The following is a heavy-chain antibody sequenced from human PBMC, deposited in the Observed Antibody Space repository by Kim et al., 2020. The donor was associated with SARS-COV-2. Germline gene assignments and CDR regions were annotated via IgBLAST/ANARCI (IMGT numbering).Heavy chain of an antibody. V-gene: IGHV4-34*01. CDR3: ARGGLQYSSSSGVATGGYYFDY. Sequence: SETLSLTCAVYGGSFSGYYWSWIRQPPGKGLEWIGEINHSGSTNYNPSLKSRVTISVDTSKNQFSLKLSSVTAADTAVYYCARGGLQYSSSSGVATGGYYFDYWGQGTLVTVSS. CDR2: INHSGST. CDR1: GGSFSGYY. J-gene: IGHJ4*02. D-gene: IGHD6-6*01.